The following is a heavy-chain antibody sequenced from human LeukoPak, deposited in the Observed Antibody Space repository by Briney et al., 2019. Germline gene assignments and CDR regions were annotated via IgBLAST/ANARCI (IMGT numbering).Heavy chain of an antibody. V-gene: IGHV3-23*01. CDR3: ARGSRETTMFYYYYMDV. D-gene: IGHD3-10*01. CDR1: GFPFRDYA. CDR2: VSDRGSTT. Sequence: PGVSLRLFCTAWGFPFRDYAMNWVRQARGEGLEWVAGVSDRGSTTYSADSVKDRFTNSRDDSKNTLYLHMNSLRVDDTAIYYCARGSRETTMFYYYYMDVWGKGTTVIVSS. J-gene: IGHJ6*03.